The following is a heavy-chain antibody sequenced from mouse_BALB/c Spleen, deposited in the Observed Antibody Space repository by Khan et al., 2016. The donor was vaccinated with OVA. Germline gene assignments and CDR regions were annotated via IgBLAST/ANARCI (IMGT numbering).Heavy chain of an antibody. CDR3: TRSGYGSFAY. J-gene: IGHJ3*01. CDR2: INPSNGGT. CDR1: GYTFTSYY. Sequence: VQLQESGAALVKPGASVKLSCKASGYTFTSYYMYWVKQRPGQGLEWIGEINPSNGGTNFNEKFKSKATLTVDKSSSTAYMQLSSLTSEDSAVYYCTRSGYGSFAYWGQGTLVTVSA. D-gene: IGHD2-2*01. V-gene: IGHV1S81*02.